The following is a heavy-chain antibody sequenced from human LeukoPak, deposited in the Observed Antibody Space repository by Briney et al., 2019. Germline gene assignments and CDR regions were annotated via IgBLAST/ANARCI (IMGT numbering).Heavy chain of an antibody. V-gene: IGHV7-4-1*02. CDR3: AREVMVRGFGPPNDAFDI. CDR1: GYTFTSYA. CDR2: INTNTGNP. Sequence: ASVKVSCKASGYTFTSYAMNWVRQAPGQGLEWMGWINTNTGNPTYAQGFTGRFVFSLDTSVSTAYLQISSLKAEDTAVYHCAREVMVRGFGPPNDAFDIWGQGTMVTVSS. J-gene: IGHJ3*02. D-gene: IGHD3-10*01.